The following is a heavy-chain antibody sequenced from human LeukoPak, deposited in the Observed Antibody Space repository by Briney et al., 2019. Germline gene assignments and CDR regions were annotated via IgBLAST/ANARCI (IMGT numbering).Heavy chain of an antibody. Sequence: ASVKVSCKASGYTFTSYGISWVRQAPGQGLEWMGWISAYNGNTNYAQKLQGRVTMTTDTSTSTAYMELRSLRSDDTAVYYCARGRTYYYDSSAVGGFDPWGQGTLVTVSS. CDR3: ARGRTYYYDSSAVGGFDP. D-gene: IGHD3-22*01. V-gene: IGHV1-18*01. CDR1: GYTFTSYG. CDR2: ISAYNGNT. J-gene: IGHJ5*02.